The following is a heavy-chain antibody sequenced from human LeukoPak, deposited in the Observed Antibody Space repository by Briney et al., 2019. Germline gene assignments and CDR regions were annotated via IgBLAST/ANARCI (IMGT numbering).Heavy chain of an antibody. CDR1: GFTVITND. Sequence: PGGSLRLSCAASGFTVITNDMTWVRQAPGKGLEWVSVLYSDGNTKYADSVQGRFTISRDNSKNTLYLEMNSLRPDDTAVYYCARGVEPLAANTLAYWGHGTLVTVSS. J-gene: IGHJ4*01. V-gene: IGHV3-53*01. D-gene: IGHD1-14*01. CDR3: ARGVEPLAANTLAY. CDR2: LYSDGNT.